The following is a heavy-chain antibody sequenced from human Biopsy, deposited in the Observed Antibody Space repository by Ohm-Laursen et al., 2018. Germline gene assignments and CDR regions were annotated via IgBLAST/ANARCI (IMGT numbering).Heavy chain of an antibody. CDR1: GYTFTGYN. Sequence: ASVKVSCKASGYTFTGYNVHWVRQAPGQGLEWMGWINAKTGDTNYAQKFQGRVTMTRDTSISTAYVDLSSLRSDDTAVYYCTRGGYYYDSLAYYYWFDPWGQGTLVTVSS. CDR3: TRGGYYYDSLAYYYWFDP. CDR2: INAKTGDT. D-gene: IGHD3-22*01. J-gene: IGHJ5*02. V-gene: IGHV1-2*02.